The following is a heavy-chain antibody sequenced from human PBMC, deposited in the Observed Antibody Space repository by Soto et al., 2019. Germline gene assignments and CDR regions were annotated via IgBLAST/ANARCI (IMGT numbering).Heavy chain of an antibody. Sequence: EVQLVESGGGLVQPGGSLRLSCAASGFTFSDHHLDWVRQAPGKGLEWVGRSRNKRNSFTTEYAASVKGRFTFSRDDSKNSLYVQMNSLKTEDTAVYYCARVRPRAGGEFDYWGQGTLVTVSS. CDR1: GFTFSDHH. CDR2: SRNKRNSFTT. D-gene: IGHD2-21*01. CDR3: ARVRPRAGGEFDY. J-gene: IGHJ4*02. V-gene: IGHV3-72*01.